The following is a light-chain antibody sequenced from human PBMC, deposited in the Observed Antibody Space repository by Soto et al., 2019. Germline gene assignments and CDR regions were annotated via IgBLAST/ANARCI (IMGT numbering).Light chain of an antibody. CDR3: SSYAGSNNFYV. CDR1: SRKVGGYNY. V-gene: IGLV2-8*01. J-gene: IGLJ1*01. CDR2: EVS. Sequence: SVLTQPPSAFRSPVQSVTFCRTRNSRKVGGYNYVSWYQQHPGKAPKLMIYEVSKRPSGVPDRFSGSKSGNTASLTVSGLQAEDEADYYWSSYAGSNNFYVFGSGTKVTVL.